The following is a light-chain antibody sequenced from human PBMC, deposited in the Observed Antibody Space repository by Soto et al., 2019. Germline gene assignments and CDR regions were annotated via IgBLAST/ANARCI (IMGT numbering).Light chain of an antibody. CDR2: GAS. J-gene: IGKJ2*01. CDR1: QSVSSSY. Sequence: EIVLTQSPDTLSLSPGERATLTCRASQSVSSSYLAWYQQKPGQAPRLLIYGASSRATGIPDRFSGSGSGTDFTLTISRLEPEDFAVYYCQQYGSSPTTFGQGTQLEIK. V-gene: IGKV3-20*01. CDR3: QQYGSSPTT.